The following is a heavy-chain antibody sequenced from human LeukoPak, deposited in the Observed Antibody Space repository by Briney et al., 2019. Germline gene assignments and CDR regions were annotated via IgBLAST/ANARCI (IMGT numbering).Heavy chain of an antibody. J-gene: IGHJ5*02. CDR1: GGSFSGYY. D-gene: IGHD5-18*01. Sequence: PSETLSLTCAVYGGSFSGYYWSWIRQPPGKGLEWIGEINHSGSTNYNPSLKSRVTISVDTSKNQFSLKLSSVTAADTAVYYCARGRYSYGDNWFDPWGQGTLVTVSS. CDR2: INHSGST. CDR3: ARGRYSYGDNWFDP. V-gene: IGHV4-34*01.